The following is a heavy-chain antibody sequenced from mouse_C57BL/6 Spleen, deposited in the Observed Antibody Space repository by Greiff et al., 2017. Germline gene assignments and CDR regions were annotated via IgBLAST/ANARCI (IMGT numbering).Heavy chain of an antibody. Sequence: QVQLKQPGAELVRPGTSVKLSCKASGYTFTSYWMHWVKQRPGQGLEWIGVIDPSDSYTNYNQKFKGKATLTVDTSSSTAYMQLSSLTSEDSAVYYCARYPTGTGDYWGQGTTLTVSS. CDR2: IDPSDSYT. V-gene: IGHV1-59*01. CDR3: ARYPTGTGDY. CDR1: GYTFTSYW. D-gene: IGHD4-1*02. J-gene: IGHJ2*01.